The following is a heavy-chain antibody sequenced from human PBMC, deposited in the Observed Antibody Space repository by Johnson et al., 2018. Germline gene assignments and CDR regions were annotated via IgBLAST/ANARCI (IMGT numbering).Heavy chain of an antibody. CDR1: GGTFSSYA. CDR2: IIPIFGTA. J-gene: IGHJ3*02. D-gene: IGHD3-22*01. V-gene: IGHV1-69*01. CDR3: AIPKNYYDSSGYLDAFDI. Sequence: QVQLVQSGAEVKKPGSSVKVSCKASGGTFSSYAISWVRQAPGQGLEWMGGIIPIFGTANYAQKFQGRVTITADESTSTADMELSSLRSEDTAVYYCAIPKNYYDSSGYLDAFDIWGQGTMVTVSS.